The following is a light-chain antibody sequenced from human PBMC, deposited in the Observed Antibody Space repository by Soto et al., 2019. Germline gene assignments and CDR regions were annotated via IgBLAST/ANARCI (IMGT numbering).Light chain of an antibody. J-gene: IGLJ2*01. CDR3: SSYTSSSTPPV. CDR2: DVS. V-gene: IGLV2-14*01. Sequence: QSALTQPASVSGSPGQSITISCTGTSSDVGGYNYVSWYQQHPGKAPKLMIYDVSNRPSGVSNRFSGSKSGNTASLTISGLQAEDEDDYYCSSYTSSSTPPVFGGGTKLTVL. CDR1: SSDVGGYNY.